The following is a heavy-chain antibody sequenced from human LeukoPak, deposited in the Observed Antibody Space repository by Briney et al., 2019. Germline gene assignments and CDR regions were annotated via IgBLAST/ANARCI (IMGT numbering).Heavy chain of an antibody. CDR1: GGTLSSYA. Sequence: ASVKVSCKASGGTLSSYAISWVRQAPGQGLEWMGGIIPIFGTANYAQKFQGRVTITADESTSTAYMELSSLRSEDTAVYYCARGTYYDFWSGRTYFDYWGQGTLVTVSS. V-gene: IGHV1-69*13. CDR2: IIPIFGTA. D-gene: IGHD3-3*01. J-gene: IGHJ4*02. CDR3: ARGTYYDFWSGRTYFDY.